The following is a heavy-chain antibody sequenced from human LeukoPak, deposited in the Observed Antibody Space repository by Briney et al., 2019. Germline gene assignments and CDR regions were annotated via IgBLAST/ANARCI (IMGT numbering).Heavy chain of an antibody. Sequence: SETLSLTCTVSGGSINDYYWNWLRQPAGKGLEWIGFIYYRGTTNNNPSLKSRVTTSIDTSKKQFSLNLSSVTAADTAIYYCAGVFSGRRPFELWGQGILVTVSS. CDR1: GGSINDYY. CDR2: IYYRGTT. CDR3: AGVFSGRRPFEL. D-gene: IGHD3-10*01. V-gene: IGHV4-59*03. J-gene: IGHJ4*02.